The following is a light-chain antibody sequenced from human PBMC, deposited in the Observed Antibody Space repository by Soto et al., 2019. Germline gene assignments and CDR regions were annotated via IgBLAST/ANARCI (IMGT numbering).Light chain of an antibody. CDR1: KLGDKY. J-gene: IGLJ2*01. V-gene: IGLV3-1*01. CDR3: QAWDSSTVV. Sequence: SYELTQPPSVSMSPGQTASITCSGDKLGDKYACWYQQKPGQSPVLVIYQDSKRPSGIHERFSGSNSGNTATLTISGTQAMDEADYYCQAWDSSTVVFGGGTKLTVL. CDR2: QDS.